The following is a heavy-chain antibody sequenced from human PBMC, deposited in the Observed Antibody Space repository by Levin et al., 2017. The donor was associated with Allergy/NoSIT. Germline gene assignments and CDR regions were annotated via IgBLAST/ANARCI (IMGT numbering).Heavy chain of an antibody. V-gene: IGHV3-48*01. D-gene: IGHD3-22*01. Sequence: GGSLRLSCVASGFTFGSYSMNWVRQAPGKGLEWVSYISSTSGTIYYADSVRGRFTISRDNAQNSLYLQMHSLRADDTAVYYCARGTYYYDGSGYFICSDWGQGTLVTVSS. CDR3: ARGTYYYDGSGYFICSD. CDR2: ISSTSGTI. CDR1: GFTFGSYS. J-gene: IGHJ4*02.